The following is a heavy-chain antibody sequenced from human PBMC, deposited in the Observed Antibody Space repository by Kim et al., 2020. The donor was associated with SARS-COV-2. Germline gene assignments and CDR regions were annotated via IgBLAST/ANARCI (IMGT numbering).Heavy chain of an antibody. CDR2: ISSSSSYT. Sequence: GGSLRLSCAASGFTFSDYYMSWIRQAPGKGLEWVSYISSSSSYTNYADSVKGRFTISRDNAKNSLYLQMNSLRAEDTAVYYCAREYSSSWYEYYYYGMDVWGQGTTVTVSS. CDR3: AREYSSSWYEYYYYGMDV. D-gene: IGHD6-13*01. J-gene: IGHJ6*02. CDR1: GFTFSDYY. V-gene: IGHV3-11*05.